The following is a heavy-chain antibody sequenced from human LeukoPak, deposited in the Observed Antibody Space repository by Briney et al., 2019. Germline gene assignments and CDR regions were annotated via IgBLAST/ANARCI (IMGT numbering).Heavy chain of an antibody. V-gene: IGHV1-46*01. CDR2: INPSGGST. CDR1: GYTLTSYF. J-gene: IGHJ3*02. D-gene: IGHD1-1*01. Sequence: EASVKVSCKASGYTLTSYFMHWVRQAPGQGLEWMGIINPSGGSTSYAQKFQGRVTMTRDMPTTTVYMELSSLRSEDTAVYYCARDRGQHAFDIWGQGTMVTVSS. CDR3: ARDRGQHAFDI.